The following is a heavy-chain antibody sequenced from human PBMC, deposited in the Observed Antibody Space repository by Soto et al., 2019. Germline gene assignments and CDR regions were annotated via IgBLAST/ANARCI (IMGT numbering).Heavy chain of an antibody. V-gene: IGHV4-4*07. Sequence: QVQLQESGPGLVKPSETLSLTCTVSGGSISSYYWSWIRQPAGKGLEWIGRIYTSGSTNYNPSLKSRVTTSVDTSKNQCSMKLSSVTAADTAVYYCARGWYYYGSGSYNDAFDIWGQGTMVTVSS. J-gene: IGHJ3*02. CDR1: GGSISSYY. D-gene: IGHD3-10*01. CDR3: ARGWYYYGSGSYNDAFDI. CDR2: IYTSGST.